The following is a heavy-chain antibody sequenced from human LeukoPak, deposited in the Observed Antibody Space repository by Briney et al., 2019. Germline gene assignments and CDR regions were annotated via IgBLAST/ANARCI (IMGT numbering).Heavy chain of an antibody. CDR3: ARRSGIAVAGAFDY. Sequence: GGSLRLSCAASGFTFSSYDMSWVRQAPGKGLEWVSGISGSGSTTKYADSVKGRFTISRDDSKNTLYLQTNSLRAEDTAVYYCARRSGIAVAGAFDYWGQGTLVTVSS. CDR1: GFTFSSYD. D-gene: IGHD6-19*01. CDR2: ISGSGSTT. J-gene: IGHJ4*02. V-gene: IGHV3-23*01.